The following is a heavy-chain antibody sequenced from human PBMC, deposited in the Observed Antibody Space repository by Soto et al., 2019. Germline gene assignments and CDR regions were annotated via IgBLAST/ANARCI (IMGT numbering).Heavy chain of an antibody. V-gene: IGHV1-69*04. CDR1: GGTFSSYA. Sequence: GASVKVSCKASGGTFSSYAINWLRQAPGRGLEWMGRIIPMLDITNYSQKFQDRVSITADKSTGAVYIELSSLRSEDTALYYCARDLDYCGTTTCYKPFDYWGQGTPVTVSS. J-gene: IGHJ4*02. D-gene: IGHD2-2*02. CDR2: IIPMLDIT. CDR3: ARDLDYCGTTTCYKPFDY.